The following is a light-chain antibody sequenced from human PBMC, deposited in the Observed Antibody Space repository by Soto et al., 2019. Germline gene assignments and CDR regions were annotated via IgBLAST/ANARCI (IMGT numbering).Light chain of an antibody. CDR3: LLSYSGARVL. V-gene: IGLV7-46*01. Sequence: QSVVTQEPSLTVSPGGTVTLTCGSSTGAVTNGHYPYWFQQKPGQAPRTLIYDTSNKHSWTPARFSGSLLGGKAALTLSGAQPEDEAEYYCLLSYSGARVLFGGGTKLTVL. CDR2: DTS. CDR1: TGAVTNGHY. J-gene: IGLJ2*01.